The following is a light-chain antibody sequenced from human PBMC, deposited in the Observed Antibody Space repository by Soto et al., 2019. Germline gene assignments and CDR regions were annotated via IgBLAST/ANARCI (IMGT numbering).Light chain of an antibody. CDR2: DVS. V-gene: IGLV2-11*01. J-gene: IGLJ1*01. CDR3: CSYAGSYTGV. Sequence: QSVLTQPRSVSGSPGQSVTISCTGNSSDVGAYNYVSWYQHHPGKAPKFMIYDVSKRPSGVPDRFSGSKSGNTASLTISGLQAEDEADYYCCSYAGSYTGVFGTGTKLTVL. CDR1: SSDVGAYNY.